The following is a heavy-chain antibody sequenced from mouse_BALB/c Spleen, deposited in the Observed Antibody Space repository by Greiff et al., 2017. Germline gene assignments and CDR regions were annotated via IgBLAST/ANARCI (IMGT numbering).Heavy chain of an antibody. V-gene: IGHV2-9*02. J-gene: IGHJ3*01. CDR1: GFSLTSYG. CDR3: ARDQRYDVGFAY. CDR2: IWAGGST. Sequence: VQVVESGPGLVAPSQSLSITCTVSGFSLTSYGVHWVRQPPGKGLEWLGVIWAGGSTNYNSALMSRLSISKDNSKSQVFLKMNSLQTDDTAMYYCARDQRYDVGFAYWGQGTLVTVSA. D-gene: IGHD2-14*01.